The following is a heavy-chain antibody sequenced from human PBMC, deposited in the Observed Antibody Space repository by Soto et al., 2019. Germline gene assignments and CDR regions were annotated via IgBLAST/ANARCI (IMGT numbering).Heavy chain of an antibody. D-gene: IGHD6-19*01. CDR2: IIPIFGTA. V-gene: IGHV1-69*13. J-gene: IGHJ6*02. Sequence: GASVKVSCKASGGTFSSYAISWVRQAPGQGLEWMGGIIPIFGTANYAQKFQGRVTITADESTSTAYMELSSLRSEDTAVYHCARDAGGAYSSGWYDYYYYGMDVWGQGTTVTVSS. CDR1: GGTFSSYA. CDR3: ARDAGGAYSSGWYDYYYYGMDV.